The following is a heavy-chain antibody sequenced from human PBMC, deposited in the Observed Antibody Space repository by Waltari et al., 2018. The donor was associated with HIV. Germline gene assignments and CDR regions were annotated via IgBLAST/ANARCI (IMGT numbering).Heavy chain of an antibody. J-gene: IGHJ4*02. CDR1: GFTFSSYW. CDR3: ARGFRVGCSDATCYSHY. D-gene: IGHD2-15*01. CDR2: SNGDGSST. Sequence: EVQLLESGGGLVQPGGSLRLSCAASGFTFSSYWMHWVRQAPGTGLGWVSRSNGDGSSTAYADSVKGRFTISRDNAKNRLYLQVNSLRAEDTAVYYCARGFRVGCSDATCYSHYWGQGTLVTVSS. V-gene: IGHV3-74*01.